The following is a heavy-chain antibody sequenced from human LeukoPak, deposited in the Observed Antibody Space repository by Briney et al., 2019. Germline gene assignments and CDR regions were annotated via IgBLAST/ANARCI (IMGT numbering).Heavy chain of an antibody. V-gene: IGHV1-46*01. D-gene: IGHD3-3*01. CDR3: ARGSRITIFEMGAFDI. J-gene: IGHJ3*02. Sequence: ASVKVSCKASGYTFTSYYMHWVRQAPGQGLEWMGIINPSGGSTSYAQKFQGRVTMTRDTSTSTVYMELNSLRAEDTAVYYCARGSRITIFEMGAFDIWGQGTMVTVSS. CDR2: INPSGGST. CDR1: GYTFTSYY.